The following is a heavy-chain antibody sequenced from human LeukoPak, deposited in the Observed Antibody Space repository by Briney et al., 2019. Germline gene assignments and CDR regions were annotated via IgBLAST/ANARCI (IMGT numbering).Heavy chain of an antibody. V-gene: IGHV3-73*01. CDR3: TQSNY. J-gene: IGHJ4*02. Sequence: KGLEWVGRIRSKADNYATAYAASVQGRCTISRDDSKSTAYLQLNSLKTEDTAVYYCTQSNYWGQGALVTVSS. CDR2: IRSKADNYAT.